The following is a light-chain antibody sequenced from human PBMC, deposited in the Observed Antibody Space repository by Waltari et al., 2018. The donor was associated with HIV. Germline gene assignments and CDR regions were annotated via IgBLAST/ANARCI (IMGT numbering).Light chain of an antibody. Sequence: EVVMTQSPATLAMSPGERATVSCRANQSISNNLAWYQQRRGQPPRLLIYSASSSATGIPARFSGTGSGTEFTLTISSLQSEDFAVYYCQQFYNWPRTFGQGTKVEIK. CDR3: QQFYNWPRT. CDR2: SAS. J-gene: IGKJ1*01. CDR1: QSISNN. V-gene: IGKV3-15*01.